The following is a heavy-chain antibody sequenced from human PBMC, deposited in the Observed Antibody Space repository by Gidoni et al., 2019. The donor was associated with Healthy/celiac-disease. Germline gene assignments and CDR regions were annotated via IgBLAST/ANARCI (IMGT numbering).Heavy chain of an antibody. Sequence: EVQLVESGGGLVQPGGSLRLSCAASGFTFRSFAMHWVRQAPGKGLEYVSASSSNGGSTYYANSVKGRFTISRDNSKNTLYLQMGSLRAEDMAVYYCARGAGLLRYFEPGAFDIWGQGTMVTVSS. D-gene: IGHD3-9*01. J-gene: IGHJ3*02. CDR3: ARGAGLLRYFEPGAFDI. CDR2: SSSNGGST. V-gene: IGHV3-64*01. CDR1: GFTFRSFA.